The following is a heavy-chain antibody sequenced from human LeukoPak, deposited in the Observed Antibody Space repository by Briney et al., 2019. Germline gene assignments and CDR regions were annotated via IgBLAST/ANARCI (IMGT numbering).Heavy chain of an antibody. V-gene: IGHV4-59*01. Sequence: SETLSLTCTVSGGPICSYYWSWIRQPPGKGLEWIGYIYYSGSHNYNPSLKSRVTISVDTSKNQFSLKLSSVTAAGTAVYYCARGSYGDYPFDYWGQGTLVTVSS. CDR2: IYYSGSH. CDR1: GGPICSYY. J-gene: IGHJ4*02. D-gene: IGHD4-17*01. CDR3: ARGSYGDYPFDY.